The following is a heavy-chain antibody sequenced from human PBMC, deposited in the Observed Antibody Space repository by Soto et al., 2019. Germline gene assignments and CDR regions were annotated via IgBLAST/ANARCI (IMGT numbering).Heavy chain of an antibody. CDR1: GDSISTYY. V-gene: IGHV4-59*01. CDR3: ARASGLEMATIIDPFDY. J-gene: IGHJ4*02. Sequence: SETLSLTFTVSGDSISTYYWPWLRLPPGKGLEWIGYIYYTRDTNYNPSLKSRVTISLDTSKNQFSLKLSSVTAADTAVYYCARASGLEMATIIDPFDYWGQGTLVTVSS. CDR2: IYYTRDT. D-gene: IGHD3-16*01.